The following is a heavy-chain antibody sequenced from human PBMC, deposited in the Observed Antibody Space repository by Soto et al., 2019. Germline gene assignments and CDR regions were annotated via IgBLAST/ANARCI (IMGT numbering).Heavy chain of an antibody. V-gene: IGHV1-2*02. CDR2: INPKSGGT. J-gene: IGHJ6*02. Sequence: ASVKVSCKASGYTFTDYFMYWVRQAPGQGLEWMGWINPKSGGTNYAQKFQDRVTMARDTSINTAYMELSRLRSDDTAMYYCAKAQFGSSTWYYYGVDVWGQGTTVTVSS. CDR1: GYTFTDYF. D-gene: IGHD6-13*01. CDR3: AKAQFGSSTWYYYGVDV.